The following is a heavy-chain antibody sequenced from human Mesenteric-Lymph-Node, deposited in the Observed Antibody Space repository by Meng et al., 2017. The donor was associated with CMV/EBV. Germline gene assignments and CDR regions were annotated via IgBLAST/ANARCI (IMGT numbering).Heavy chain of an antibody. CDR2: IIPILGIA. CDR3: AGGIAAAGSRWFDP. D-gene: IGHD6-13*01. V-gene: IGHV1-69*02. J-gene: IGHJ5*02. CDR1: GGTFSSYT. Sequence: QVQLVQSGAEVKKPGSSVKVFCTASGGTFSSYTISWVRQAPGQGLEWMGRIIPILGIANYAQKFQGRVTITADKSTSTAYMELSSLRSEDTAVYYCAGGIAAAGSRWFDPWGQGTLVTVSS.